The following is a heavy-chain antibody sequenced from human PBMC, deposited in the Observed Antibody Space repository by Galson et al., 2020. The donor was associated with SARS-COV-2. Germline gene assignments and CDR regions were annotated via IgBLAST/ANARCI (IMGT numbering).Heavy chain of an antibody. CDR1: GGSISSGSYY. D-gene: IGHD3-3*01. Sequence: SETLSLTCTVSGGSISSGSYYWSWIRQPAGKGLEWIGRIYTSGSTNYNPSLKSRVTISVDTSKNQFSLKLSSVTAADTAVYYCARESEWLYRCDYWGQGTLVTVSS. CDR3: ARESEWLYRCDY. V-gene: IGHV4-61*02. J-gene: IGHJ4*02. CDR2: IYTSGST.